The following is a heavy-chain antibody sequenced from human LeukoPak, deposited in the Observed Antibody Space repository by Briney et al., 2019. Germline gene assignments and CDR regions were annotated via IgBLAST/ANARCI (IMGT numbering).Heavy chain of an antibody. D-gene: IGHD3-22*01. CDR2: IGGRGGST. J-gene: IGHJ4*02. CDR1: GFTFDSYT. CDR3: ARVKKRIEDSSGYYYSPFDY. V-gene: IGHV3-23*01. Sequence: PGGSLRLSCAASGFTFDSYTMSWVRQAPGKGLEWVSAIGGRGGSTYYADSVKGRFTISRDNSKNTLYLQMNSLRAEDTAVYYCARVKKRIEDSSGYYYSPFDYWGQGTLVTVSS.